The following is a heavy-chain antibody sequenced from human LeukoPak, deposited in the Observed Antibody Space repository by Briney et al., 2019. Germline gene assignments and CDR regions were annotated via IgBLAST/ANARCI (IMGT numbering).Heavy chain of an antibody. CDR1: VFTFSNAW. J-gene: IGHJ5*02. D-gene: IGHD2-2*01. CDR2: IKSKTDGGTT. Sequence: GGSLRLSCAASVFTFSNAWMSWVRQAPGKGLEWVGRIKSKTDGGTTDYAAPVKGRFTISRDDSKNTLYLQMNSLKTEDTAVYYCTTDVLYCSSTSCYNWFDPWGQGTLVTVSS. V-gene: IGHV3-15*01. CDR3: TTDVLYCSSTSCYNWFDP.